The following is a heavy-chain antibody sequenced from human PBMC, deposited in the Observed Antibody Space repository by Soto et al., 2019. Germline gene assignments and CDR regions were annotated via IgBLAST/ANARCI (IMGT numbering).Heavy chain of an antibody. CDR2: INPNSGGT. D-gene: IGHD2-2*01. CDR3: ARDPRTFGYCSSTSCPGTFDI. V-gene: IGHV1-2*02. Sequence: ASVNVSCKASGYTFTGYYMHWVRQAPGQGLEWMGWINPNSGGTNYAQKFQGRVTMTTDTSTSTAYMELSSLRSDDTAVYYCARDPRTFGYCSSTSCPGTFDIWGQGTMVTVSS. J-gene: IGHJ3*02. CDR1: GYTFTGYY.